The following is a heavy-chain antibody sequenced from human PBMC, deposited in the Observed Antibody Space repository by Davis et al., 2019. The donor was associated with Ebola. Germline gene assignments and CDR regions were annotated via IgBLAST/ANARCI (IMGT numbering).Heavy chain of an antibody. CDR1: GFTFRSYA. CDR3: ARDQQLFF. CDR2: LSGSGDST. J-gene: IGHJ1*01. Sequence: GGSLRLSCIASGFTFRSYAMSWVRQAPGKGLEWLSALSGSGDSTDYADSVKGRFTISRDNTQNTLYLQMNSLRVDDTAVYYCARDQQLFFWGQGTLVTVSS. D-gene: IGHD1-1*01. V-gene: IGHV3-23*01.